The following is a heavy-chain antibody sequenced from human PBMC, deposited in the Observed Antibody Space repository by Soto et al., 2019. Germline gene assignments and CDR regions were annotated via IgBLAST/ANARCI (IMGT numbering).Heavy chain of an antibody. Sequence: GGSLRLSCAASGFTFSNYVLSWVRQAPGKGLEWVSKISEDGGGKYYADSVKGRFTISRDNSKNTLYLQMNSLRAEDTAVYYCARDHCSSTSCFPGYYGMDVWGQGTTVTVSS. CDR1: GFTFSNYV. CDR3: ARDHCSSTSCFPGYYGMDV. D-gene: IGHD2-2*01. CDR2: ISEDGGGK. V-gene: IGHV3-23*01. J-gene: IGHJ6*02.